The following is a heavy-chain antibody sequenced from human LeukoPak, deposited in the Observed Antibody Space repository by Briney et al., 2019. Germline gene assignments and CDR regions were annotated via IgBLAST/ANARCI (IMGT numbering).Heavy chain of an antibody. CDR1: GYTFTSYG. CDR3: ARDLRWFGELSDAFNI. D-gene: IGHD3-10*01. J-gene: IGHJ3*02. CDR2: ISAYNGNT. V-gene: IGHV1-18*01. Sequence: GASVKVSCKASGYTFTSYGISWVRQAPGQGLEWMGWISAYNGNTNYAQKLQGRVTMTTDTSTNTAHMELRSPRSDDTAVYYCARDLRWFGELSDAFNIWGQGTMVTVSS.